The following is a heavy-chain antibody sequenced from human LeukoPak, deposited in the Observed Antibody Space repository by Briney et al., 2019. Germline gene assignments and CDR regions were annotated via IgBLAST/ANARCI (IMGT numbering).Heavy chain of an antibody. V-gene: IGHV4-59*01. J-gene: IGHJ3*02. Sequence: SETLSLTCTVSGGSISSYYWSWIRQPPGKGLEWIGYIYYSGSTNYNPPLKSRVTISVDTSKNQFSLKLSSVTAADTAVYYCARGEMATIEDAFDIWGQGTMVTVSS. CDR3: ARGEMATIEDAFDI. CDR1: GGSISSYY. CDR2: IYYSGST. D-gene: IGHD5-24*01.